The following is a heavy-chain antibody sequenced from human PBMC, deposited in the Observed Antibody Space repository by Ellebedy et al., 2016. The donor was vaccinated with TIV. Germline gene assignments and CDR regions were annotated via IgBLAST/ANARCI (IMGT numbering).Heavy chain of an antibody. D-gene: IGHD6-13*01. CDR2: TYYRSKWYN. CDR1: GDSVSSNSAG. CDR3: ARRSSRNVMDV. J-gene: IGHJ6*02. V-gene: IGHV6-1*01. Sequence: SQTLSLTCAIPGDSVSSNSAGWNWIRQSPSSGLEWPGRTYYRSKWYNDYAGSVKSRITINPDTSKNQFSLQLNSVNPEDTAVYYCARRSSRNVMDVWGQGTTVTVSS.